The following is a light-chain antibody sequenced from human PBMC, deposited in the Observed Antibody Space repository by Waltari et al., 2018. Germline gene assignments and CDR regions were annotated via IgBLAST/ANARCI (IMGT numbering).Light chain of an antibody. CDR3: QQRGSWPPMYT. CDR1: QSVGTY. V-gene: IGKV3-11*01. Sequence: EIVLTQSPATLSLSPGERATLSCSASQSVGTYLAWYQQKPGQAPRLLIYDASYRATGIPARFSGSVSGTDFALTISSLEPDDFAVYYCQQRGSWPPMYTFGQGTKVEIK. CDR2: DAS. J-gene: IGKJ2*01.